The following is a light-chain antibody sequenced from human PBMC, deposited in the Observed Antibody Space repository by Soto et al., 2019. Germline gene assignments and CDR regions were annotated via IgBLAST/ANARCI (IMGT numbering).Light chain of an antibody. J-gene: IGKJ4*01. Sequence: EIGLTQSPGTLSLSPGERATLSCRASQSVSSSYLAWYQQKPGQAPRLLIYDASNRATGIPARFSGSGSGTDFTLTISSLEPEDFAVYYCQQRSNWPPTFGGGTKVDIK. CDR3: QQRSNWPPT. V-gene: IGKV3-11*01. CDR1: QSVSSSY. CDR2: DAS.